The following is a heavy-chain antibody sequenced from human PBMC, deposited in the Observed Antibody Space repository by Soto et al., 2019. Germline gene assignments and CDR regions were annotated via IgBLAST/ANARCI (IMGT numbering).Heavy chain of an antibody. J-gene: IGHJ4*02. CDR1: GFTLSSYS. D-gene: IGHD6-19*01. V-gene: IGHV3-48*02. Sequence: EVQLVESGGGMVQPGGSLRVSCAASGFTLSSYSMHWVRQAPGKGLEWVSYISGSGGTIYYADSVKGRFTSSRDNAKNSLSVQMNSLRDEDTAVYCCARETGLRSSGWYDYFDFWGQGTRVTVSS. CDR3: ARETGLRSSGWYDYFDF. CDR2: ISGSGGTI.